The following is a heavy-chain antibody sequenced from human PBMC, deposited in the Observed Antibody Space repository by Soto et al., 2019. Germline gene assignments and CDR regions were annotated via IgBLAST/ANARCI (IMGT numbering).Heavy chain of an antibody. Sequence: EGQLVESGGGLVQPGGSLRLSCVASEFTISSYWMSWVRQAPGKGLEWVANINQDGSESHYVDSVKGRFSIARDNAKNSLHLQMNSVRAEDTAMYYCVGSNIAGLWGQGTPVTVSS. V-gene: IGHV3-7*01. CDR3: VGSNIAGL. CDR1: EFTISSYW. J-gene: IGHJ4*02. D-gene: IGHD6-13*01. CDR2: INQDGSES.